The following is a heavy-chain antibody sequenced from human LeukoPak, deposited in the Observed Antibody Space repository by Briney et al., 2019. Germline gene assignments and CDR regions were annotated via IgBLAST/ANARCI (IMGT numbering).Heavy chain of an antibody. V-gene: IGHV4-38-2*02. CDR2: IHHSGST. D-gene: IGHD5-12*01. CDR1: GYSISSGYY. CDR3: ARVIEYSGYDDVRIGWFDP. Sequence: SETLSLTCIVSGYSISSGYYWGWIRQPPGKGLEWIGNIHHSGSTHYNPSLKSRVTTSVDTSKNQLSLKLSSVTAADTAVYYCARVIEYSGYDDVRIGWFDPWGQGTLVTVSS. J-gene: IGHJ5*02.